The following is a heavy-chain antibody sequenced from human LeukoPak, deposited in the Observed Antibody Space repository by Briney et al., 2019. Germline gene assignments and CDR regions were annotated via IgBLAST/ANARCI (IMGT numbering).Heavy chain of an antibody. V-gene: IGHV3-21*01. D-gene: IGHD4-17*01. Sequence: GGSLRLSCAASGFTFSNYPMDWVRQAPRKGLEWVSYVSSSSTYIYYADSVKGRFTISRDNAKNSLYLQMNSLRAEDTAVYYCARDMTTARFDNWGQGTLVTVSS. J-gene: IGHJ4*02. CDR2: VSSSSTYI. CDR3: ARDMTTARFDN. CDR1: GFTFSNYP.